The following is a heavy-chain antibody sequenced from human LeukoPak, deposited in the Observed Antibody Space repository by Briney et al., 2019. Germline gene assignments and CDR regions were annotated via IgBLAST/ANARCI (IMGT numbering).Heavy chain of an antibody. V-gene: IGHV3-30*18. CDR1: GFTFSSYG. Sequence: GGSLRLSCAASGFTFSSYGMHWVRQAPGKGLEWVAVISYDGSNKYHADSVKGRFTISRDNSENTLYLQMNSLRAEDTAVYYCAKVKSGSSGYYPLDYWGQGTLVTVSS. CDR3: AKVKSGSSGYYPLDY. D-gene: IGHD3-22*01. J-gene: IGHJ4*02. CDR2: ISYDGSNK.